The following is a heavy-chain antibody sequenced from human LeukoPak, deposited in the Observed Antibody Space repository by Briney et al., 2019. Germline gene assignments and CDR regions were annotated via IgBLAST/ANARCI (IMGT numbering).Heavy chain of an antibody. CDR1: GGSISSHY. D-gene: IGHD3-22*01. CDR3: ARDSAAYRTMIVVDTDAFDI. J-gene: IGHJ3*02. CDR2: IYYSGST. Sequence: SETLSLTCTVSGGSISSHYWSWIRQPPGKGLEWIGYIYYSGSTNYNPSLKSRVTISVDTSKNQFSLKLSSVTAADTAVYYCARDSAAYRTMIVVDTDAFDIWGQGTMVTVSS. V-gene: IGHV4-59*11.